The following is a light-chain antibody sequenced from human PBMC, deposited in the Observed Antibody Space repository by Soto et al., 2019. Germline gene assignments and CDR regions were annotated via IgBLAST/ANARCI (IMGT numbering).Light chain of an antibody. CDR2: DVS. Sequence: QSALTQPASVSGSPGQSITISCTGTSSDVGGYNYVSWYQQHPGKAPKLMIYDVSNRPSGVSNRFSGSKSGNTASLTISGLQAEDDADYYCSSYTSSSTRVFGGGTTLPVL. CDR1: SSDVGGYNY. CDR3: SSYTSSSTRV. J-gene: IGLJ2*01. V-gene: IGLV2-14*01.